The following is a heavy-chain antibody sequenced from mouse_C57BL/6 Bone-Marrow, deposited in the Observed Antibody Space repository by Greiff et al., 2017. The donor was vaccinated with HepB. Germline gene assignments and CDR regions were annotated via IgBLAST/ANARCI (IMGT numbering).Heavy chain of an antibody. CDR3: ARHPY. V-gene: IGHV5-6*01. CDR1: GLTFSSYG. CDR2: ISSGGSYT. J-gene: IGHJ3*01. Sequence: EVKLMESGGDLVKPGGSLKLSCAASGLTFSSYGMSWVRQTPDKRLEWVATISSGGSYTYYPDSVKGRFTISRDNAKNTLYLQMSSLKSEDTAMYYCARHPYWGQGTLVTVAA.